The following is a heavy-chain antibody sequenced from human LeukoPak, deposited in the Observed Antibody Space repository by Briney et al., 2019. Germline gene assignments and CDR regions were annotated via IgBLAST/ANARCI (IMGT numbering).Heavy chain of an antibody. CDR3: ATTPQRGYSYGWGTDAFDI. J-gene: IGHJ3*02. CDR1: GGSVSSGSYY. V-gene: IGHV4-39*07. D-gene: IGHD5-18*01. CDR2: IYYSGST. Sequence: SETLSLSCTVSGGSVSSGSYYWGWIRQPPGKGLEWIGNIYYSGSTYYNPSLKSRVTISVETSKNQFSLKLSSVTAADTAVYYCATTPQRGYSYGWGTDAFDIWGQGTMVTVSS.